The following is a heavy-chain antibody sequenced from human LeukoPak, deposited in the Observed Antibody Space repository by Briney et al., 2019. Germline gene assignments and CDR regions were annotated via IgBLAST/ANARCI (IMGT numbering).Heavy chain of an antibody. Sequence: GGSLRLSCAASGFTFSNYAMHWVRQAPGKGLEWVANIKEDGSEKNYVDSVKGRFTISRDNAKNSLYLQMNSLRVEDTAIYYCARVGSSVWYNWFDSWGQGTLVTVSS. CDR1: GFTFSNYA. D-gene: IGHD6-19*01. V-gene: IGHV3-7*03. CDR2: IKEDGSEK. J-gene: IGHJ5*01. CDR3: ARVGSSVWYNWFDS.